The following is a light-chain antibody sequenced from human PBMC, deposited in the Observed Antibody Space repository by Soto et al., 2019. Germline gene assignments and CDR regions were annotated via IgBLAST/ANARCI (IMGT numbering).Light chain of an antibody. Sequence: EIVLTQSPGTLSLSPGERATLSCMAIQSVSSSYLAWYQQKPGQAPRLLIYDASNRATGIPARFSGSGSGTDFTLTITSLEPEDFAVYFCHQHYNWPRVTFGQGTRLEIK. CDR3: HQHYNWPRVT. J-gene: IGKJ5*01. V-gene: IGKV3D-20*02. CDR1: QSVSSSY. CDR2: DAS.